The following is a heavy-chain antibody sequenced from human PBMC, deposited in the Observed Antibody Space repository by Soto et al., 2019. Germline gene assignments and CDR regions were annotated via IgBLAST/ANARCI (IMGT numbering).Heavy chain of an antibody. CDR3: ARDRGITIFGVVIMGDFDY. D-gene: IGHD3-3*01. Sequence: EVQLVESGGGLVQPGGSLRLPCAASGFTFSSYSMNWVRQAPGKGLEWVSYISSSSSTIYYADSVKGRFTISRDNAKNSLYLQMNSLRAEDTAVYYCARDRGITIFGVVIMGDFDYWGQGTLVTVSS. CDR1: GFTFSSYS. CDR2: ISSSSSTI. V-gene: IGHV3-48*01. J-gene: IGHJ4*02.